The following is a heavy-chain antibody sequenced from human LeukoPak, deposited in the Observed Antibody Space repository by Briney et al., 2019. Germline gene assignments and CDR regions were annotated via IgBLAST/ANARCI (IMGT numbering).Heavy chain of an antibody. V-gene: IGHV1-18*01. CDR1: VYTFTSYG. J-gene: IGHJ4*02. CDR3: ARGQYDFWSGQSPLDY. Sequence: ASVKVSCKASVYTFTSYGISWVRQAPGQGLEWMGWISAYNGNTNYEQKLQGRVTMTTDTSTSTAYMELRSLRPDDTAVYYCARGQYDFWSGQSPLDYWGQGTLVTVSS. CDR2: ISAYNGNT. D-gene: IGHD3-3*01.